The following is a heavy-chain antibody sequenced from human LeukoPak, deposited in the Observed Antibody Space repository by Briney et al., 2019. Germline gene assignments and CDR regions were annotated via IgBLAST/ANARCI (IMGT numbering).Heavy chain of an antibody. CDR2: IYPGDSDT. CDR3: ASHSYGDYFYDYYYMDV. D-gene: IGHD4-17*01. J-gene: IGHJ6*03. CDR1: GYSFNSYW. V-gene: IGHV5-51*01. Sequence: GESLKISCKGSGYSFNSYWIGWVRQMPGKGLEGMGIIYPGDSDTRYSQSFQGQVTISADKSISTAYLQWSSLKASDTAMYYCASHSYGDYFYDYYYMDVWGKGTTVTVSS.